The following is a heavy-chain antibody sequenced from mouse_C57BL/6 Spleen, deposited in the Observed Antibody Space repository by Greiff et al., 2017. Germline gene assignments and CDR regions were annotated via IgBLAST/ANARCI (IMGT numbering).Heavy chain of an antibody. J-gene: IGHJ1*03. Sequence: EVQRVESGPVLVKPGASVKMSCKASGYTFTDYYMNWVKQSHGKSLEWIGVINPYNGGTSYNQKFKGKATLTVDKSSSTAYMELNSLTSEDSAVYYCARDGNSYWYFDVWGTGTTVTVSS. V-gene: IGHV1-19*01. CDR3: ARDGNSYWYFDV. CDR1: GYTFTDYY. CDR2: INPYNGGT. D-gene: IGHD2-1*01.